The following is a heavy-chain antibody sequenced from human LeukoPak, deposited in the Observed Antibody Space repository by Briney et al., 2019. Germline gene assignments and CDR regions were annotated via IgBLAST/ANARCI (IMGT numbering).Heavy chain of an antibody. CDR1: GGSISSSNW. D-gene: IGHD3-10*01. CDR2: IFHSGIT. CDR3: ARGAGPYGSGSPRHFDL. J-gene: IGHJ2*01. V-gene: IGHV4-4*02. Sequence: SGTLSLTCAVSGGSISSSNWWSWVRQPPGKGLEWIGEIFHSGITNYNPSLKSRVTISLDKSKNQFSLKLTSVTAADTAVYYCARGAGPYGSGSPRHFDLWGRGTLVTVSS.